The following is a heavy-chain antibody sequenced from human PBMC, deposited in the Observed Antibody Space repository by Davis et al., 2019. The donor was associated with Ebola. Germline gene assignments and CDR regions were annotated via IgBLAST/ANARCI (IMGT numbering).Heavy chain of an antibody. CDR3: ARAINLAAAIGY. D-gene: IGHD6-13*01. Sequence: PGGSLRLSCTVSGGSVSSGSYYWSWIRQPPGKGLEWIGYIYYSGSTYYNPSLKSRVTISVDTSKNQFSLKLNSVTAADTAVFYCARAINLAAAIGYWGQGTLVTVSS. V-gene: IGHV4-61*01. J-gene: IGHJ4*02. CDR1: GGSVSSGSYY. CDR2: IYYSGST.